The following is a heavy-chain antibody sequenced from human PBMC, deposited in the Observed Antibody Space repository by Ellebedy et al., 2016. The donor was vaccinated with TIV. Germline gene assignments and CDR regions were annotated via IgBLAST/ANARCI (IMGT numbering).Heavy chain of an antibody. CDR2: INSDGSST. J-gene: IGHJ4*02. CDR3: ARARRDGYNLAY. CDR1: GFTFSSYW. V-gene: IGHV3-74*01. Sequence: PGGSLRLSCAASGFTFSSYWMHWVRQAPGKGLVWVSRINSDGSSTSYADSVKGRFTISRDNAKNTLYLQMNSLRAEDTAVYYCARARRDGYNLAYWGQGTLVTVSS. D-gene: IGHD5-24*01.